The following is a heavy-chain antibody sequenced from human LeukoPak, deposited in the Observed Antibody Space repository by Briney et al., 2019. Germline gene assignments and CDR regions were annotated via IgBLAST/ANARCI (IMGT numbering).Heavy chain of an antibody. CDR1: GGTFSSYA. D-gene: IGHD2-15*01. Sequence: GASVKVSCKASGGTFSSYAISWVRQAPGQGLEWMGGIIPIFGTANYAQKFQGRVTITTDESTSTAYMELSSLRSEYTAVYYCARIPLRPGYSPGHAFDIWGQGTMVTVSS. CDR3: ARIPLRPGYSPGHAFDI. V-gene: IGHV1-69*05. CDR2: IIPIFGTA. J-gene: IGHJ3*02.